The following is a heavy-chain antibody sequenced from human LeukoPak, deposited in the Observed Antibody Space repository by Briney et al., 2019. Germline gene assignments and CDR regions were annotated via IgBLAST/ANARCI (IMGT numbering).Heavy chain of an antibody. D-gene: IGHD3-3*01. CDR3: ARGRFLEWFSPDNWFDP. CDR1: GGSFSGYY. V-gene: IGHV4-34*01. CDR2: INHSGST. Sequence: SETLSLTCAVYGGSFSGYYWSWIRQPPGKGLEWIGEINHSGSTNYNPPLKSRVTISVDTSKNQFSLKLSSVTAADTAVYYCARGRFLEWFSPDNWFDPWGQGTLATVSS. J-gene: IGHJ5*02.